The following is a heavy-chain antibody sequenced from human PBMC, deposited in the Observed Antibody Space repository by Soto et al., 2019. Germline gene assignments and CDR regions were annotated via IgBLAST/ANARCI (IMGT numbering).Heavy chain of an antibody. V-gene: IGHV3-7*01. D-gene: IGHD3-10*01. Sequence: GGSLRLSCAASGFTFSSYWMSWVRQAPGKGLEWVANIKQDGSEKYYVDSVKGRFTISRDNAKNSLYLQMNSLRAEDTAVYYCARDWGYYYGSGSYYDYWGQGTLVTVSS. CDR2: IKQDGSEK. CDR1: GFTFSSYW. CDR3: ARDWGYYYGSGSYYDY. J-gene: IGHJ4*02.